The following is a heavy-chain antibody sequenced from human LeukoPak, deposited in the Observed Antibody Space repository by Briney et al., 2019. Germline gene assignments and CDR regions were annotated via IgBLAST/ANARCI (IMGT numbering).Heavy chain of an antibody. CDR2: IYYSGST. Sequence: PSETLSLTCSVSGGSISSYYWSWIRQPPGKGLEWIGYIYYSGSTNYNPSLKSRVTISVDTSKNQFSLTLSSVTAADTALYYCASLRERSYYARGFDYWGQGTLVTVSS. V-gene: IGHV4-59*01. CDR1: GGSISSYY. D-gene: IGHD1-26*01. CDR3: ASLRERSYYARGFDY. J-gene: IGHJ4*02.